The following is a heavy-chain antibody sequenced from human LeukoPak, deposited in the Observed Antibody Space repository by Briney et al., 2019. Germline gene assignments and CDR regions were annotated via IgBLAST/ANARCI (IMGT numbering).Heavy chain of an antibody. V-gene: IGHV3-7*01. Sequence: GGSLRLSCAASEFTFSSHWMSWVRQAPGKGLEWVANIKQDGGQIYYLDSVKGRFTVSRDNAKNSLYLQMNSLRAEDTAVYYCARLGARQMLEYWGQGTLVTVSS. CDR3: ARLGARQMLEY. D-gene: IGHD4-17*01. CDR2: IKQDGGQI. CDR1: EFTFSSHW. J-gene: IGHJ4*02.